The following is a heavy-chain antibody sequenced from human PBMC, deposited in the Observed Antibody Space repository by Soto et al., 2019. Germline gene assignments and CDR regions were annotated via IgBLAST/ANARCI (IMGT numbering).Heavy chain of an antibody. CDR3: ARSEARFGYSSRGGDWFDP. Sequence: QVQLVQSGAEVKKPGSSVKVSCKASGGTFSSYTISWVRQAPGQGLEWMGRIIPILGIANYAQKFQGRVTITADKSTREAYMELVGLRSWGRAVYYCARSEARFGYSSRGGDWFDPWGQGTLVTVSS. CDR1: GGTFSSYT. CDR2: IIPILGIA. V-gene: IGHV1-69*02. J-gene: IGHJ5*02. D-gene: IGHD6-13*01.